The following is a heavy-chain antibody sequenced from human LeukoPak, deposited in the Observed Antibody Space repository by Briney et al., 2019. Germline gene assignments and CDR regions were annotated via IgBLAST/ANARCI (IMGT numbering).Heavy chain of an antibody. D-gene: IGHD3-9*01. J-gene: IGHJ4*02. CDR1: GYSISSGYY. V-gene: IGHV4-38-2*02. Sequence: SETLSLTCTVSGYSISSGYYWGWIRQPPGKGLEWIGSIYHSGSTYYNPSLKSRVTMSVDTSKNQFSLKLSSVTAADTAVYYCARGDYDILTGYPAGFDYWGQGTLVTVSS. CDR2: IYHSGST. CDR3: ARGDYDILTGYPAGFDY.